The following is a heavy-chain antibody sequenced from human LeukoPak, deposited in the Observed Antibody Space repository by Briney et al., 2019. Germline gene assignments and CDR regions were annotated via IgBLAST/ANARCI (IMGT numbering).Heavy chain of an antibody. CDR2: INSDGSST. V-gene: IGHV3-74*01. J-gene: IGHJ4*02. Sequence: GGSLRLSCAASGFTFSSYWMHWVRQAPGKGLVWVSRINSDGSSTSYADSVKGRFTISRDNAKNTLYLQMNSLRAEDTAVYYCARGILTGYYFDYWGQGTLVTVSS. D-gene: IGHD3-9*01. CDR1: GFTFSSYW. CDR3: ARGILTGYYFDY.